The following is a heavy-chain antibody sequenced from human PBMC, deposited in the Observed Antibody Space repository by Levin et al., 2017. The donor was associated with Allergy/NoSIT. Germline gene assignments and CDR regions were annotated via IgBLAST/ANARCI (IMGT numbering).Heavy chain of an antibody. J-gene: IGHJ4*02. CDR2: ISYDGSNK. D-gene: IGHD6-13*01. Sequence: LSLTCAASGFTFSSYAMHWVRQAPGKGLEWVAVISYDGSNKYYADSVKGRFTISRDNSKNTLYLQMNSLRAEDTAVYYCASYSSPDYWGQGTLVTVSS. V-gene: IGHV3-30-3*01. CDR3: ASYSSPDY. CDR1: GFTFSSYA.